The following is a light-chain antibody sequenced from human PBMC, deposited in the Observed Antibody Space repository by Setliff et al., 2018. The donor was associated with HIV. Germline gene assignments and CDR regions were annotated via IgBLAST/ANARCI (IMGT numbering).Light chain of an antibody. Sequence: QTVVTQEPAFSVSPGGTVTLTCGLPSGSVSTSNYPSWYQQTPGQAPRTLIYSTNIRSSGVPDLFSGSIVGNKAALTIAGAQADDESDYFCLLYLSSGIYVFGTGTKVTVL. CDR2: STN. CDR1: SGSVSTSNY. V-gene: IGLV8-61*01. J-gene: IGLJ1*01. CDR3: LLYLSSGIYV.